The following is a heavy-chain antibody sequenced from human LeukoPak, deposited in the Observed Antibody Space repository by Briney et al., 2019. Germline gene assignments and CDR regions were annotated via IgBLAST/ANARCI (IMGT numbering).Heavy chain of an antibody. J-gene: IGHJ4*02. CDR2: ISYDGSNK. CDR1: GFTFSSYA. CDR3: ARWDCSSTSCYDAYLDY. D-gene: IGHD2-2*01. Sequence: GGSLRLSCAASGFTFSSYAMHWVRQAPGKGLEWVAVISYDGSNKYYADSVKGRFTISRDNSKNTLYLQMNSLRAEDTAVYYCARWDCSSTSCYDAYLDYWGQGTLVTVSS. V-gene: IGHV3-30-3*01.